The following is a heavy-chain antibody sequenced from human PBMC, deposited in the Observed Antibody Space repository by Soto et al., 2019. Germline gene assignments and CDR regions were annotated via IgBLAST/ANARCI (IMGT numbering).Heavy chain of an antibody. CDR1: GFTFSSYE. Sequence: PGGSLRLSCAASGFTFSSYEMNWVRQAPGKGLEWVSYITGSGFTIYYADSVKGRFTISRDNAKNSLYLQTNSLRVEDTTVYYCARTYYDGSGYYYLDSWGQGTLVTVSS. V-gene: IGHV3-48*03. CDR2: ITGSGFTI. D-gene: IGHD3-22*01. J-gene: IGHJ4*02. CDR3: ARTYYDGSGYYYLDS.